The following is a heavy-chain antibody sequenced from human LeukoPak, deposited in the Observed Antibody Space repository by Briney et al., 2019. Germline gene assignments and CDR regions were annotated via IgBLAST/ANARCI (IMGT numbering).Heavy chain of an antibody. J-gene: IGHJ5*02. CDR1: GGSISSYY. V-gene: IGHV4-59*01. CDR2: IYYSGST. Sequence: SETLSLTCTVSGGSISSYYWSWIRQPPGKGLEWIGYIYYSGSTNYNPSLKSRVTISVDTSKNQFSLKLSSVTAADTAVYYCARGGIQLWSNNWVDPWGQGTLVTVSS. CDR3: ARGGIQLWSNNWVDP. D-gene: IGHD5-18*01.